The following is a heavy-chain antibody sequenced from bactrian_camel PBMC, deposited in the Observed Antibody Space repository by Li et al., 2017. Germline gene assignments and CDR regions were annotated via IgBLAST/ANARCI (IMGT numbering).Heavy chain of an antibody. CDR1: GYSAVTLC. CDR2: INRRGTT. Sequence: VQLVESGGGSVQAGGSLRLSCAAASGYSAVTLCMGWFRQAPGKEREGVAVINRRGTTNYADSVKGRFTISRDNAKNTLYLQMNSLKTEDTGSYYCATAPMFPAWGQGTQVTVS. CDR3: ATAPMFPA. V-gene: IGHV3S53*01. J-gene: IGHJ6*01. D-gene: IGHD3*01.